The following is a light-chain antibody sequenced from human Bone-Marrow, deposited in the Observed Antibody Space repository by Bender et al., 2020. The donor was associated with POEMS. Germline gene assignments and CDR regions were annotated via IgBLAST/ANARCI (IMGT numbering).Light chain of an antibody. Sequence: SYVLTQSPSVSVAPGKTATITCGGDNIGTKSVHWYQQRPGQAPALVIYSDSDRPSGIPERFSGSNSGNTATLTITRVEAGDEADYFCQVWDRSSDHYVFGTGTQVTVL. J-gene: IGLJ1*01. V-gene: IGLV3-21*04. CDR3: QVWDRSSDHYV. CDR1: NIGTKS. CDR2: SDS.